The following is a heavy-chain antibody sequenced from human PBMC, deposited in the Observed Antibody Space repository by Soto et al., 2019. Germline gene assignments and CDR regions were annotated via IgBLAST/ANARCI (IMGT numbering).Heavy chain of an antibody. CDR2: ISSTTNYI. CDR3: ARESEDLTSNFNY. Sequence: GGSLRLSCAASRFTFTRYSMNWVRQAPGKGLEWVSSISSTTNYIYYGDSMKGRFTISRDNAKNSLYLEMNSLRAEDTAVYYCARESEDLTSNFNYCGQGTLVTVSS. J-gene: IGHJ4*02. CDR1: RFTFTRYS. V-gene: IGHV3-21*06.